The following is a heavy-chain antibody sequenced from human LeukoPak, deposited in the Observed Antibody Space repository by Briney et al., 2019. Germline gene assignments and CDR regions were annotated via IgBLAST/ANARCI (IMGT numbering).Heavy chain of an antibody. D-gene: IGHD6-13*01. CDR3: ASEKQQLGPGYFDY. CDR1: GFTVSSNY. Sequence: GGSLRLSCAASGFTVSSNYMSWVRQAPGKGLEWVSVIYSGGSTYYADSVKGRFTISRDNSKNTLYLQMNSLRAEDTAVYYCASEKQQLGPGYFDYWGQGTLVTVSS. CDR2: IYSGGST. V-gene: IGHV3-53*01. J-gene: IGHJ4*02.